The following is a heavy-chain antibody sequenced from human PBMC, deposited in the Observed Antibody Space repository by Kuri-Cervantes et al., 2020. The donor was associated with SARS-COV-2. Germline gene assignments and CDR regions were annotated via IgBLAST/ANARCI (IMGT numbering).Heavy chain of an antibody. Sequence: GESLKISCAASGFTVSSNYMSWVRQAPGKGLEWVSVIYSGGSTYYADSVKGRFTISRDNSKNTLYLQMNSLRAEDTAVYYCARGAIFGVVIALFDYWGQGTLVTVSS. CDR1: GFTVSSNY. D-gene: IGHD3-3*01. J-gene: IGHJ4*02. CDR3: ARGAIFGVVIALFDY. CDR2: IYSGGST. V-gene: IGHV3-53*01.